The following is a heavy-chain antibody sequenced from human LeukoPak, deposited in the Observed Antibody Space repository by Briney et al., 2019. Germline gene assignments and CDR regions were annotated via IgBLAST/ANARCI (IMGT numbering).Heavy chain of an antibody. D-gene: IGHD5-24*01. V-gene: IGHV3-74*01. J-gene: IGHJ4*02. CDR1: GFTFDDYG. CDR3: AKDDAWLQYGN. Sequence: GGSLRLSCAASGFTFDDYGMSWVRQAPGKGLVWVSRINSDGSSTGYADSVKGRFTISRDNAKNTLYLQMNSLRAEDTALYYCAKDDAWLQYGNWGRGTLVTVSS. CDR2: INSDGSST.